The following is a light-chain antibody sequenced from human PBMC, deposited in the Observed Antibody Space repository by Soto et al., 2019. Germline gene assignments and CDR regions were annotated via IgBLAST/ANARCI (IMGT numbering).Light chain of an antibody. V-gene: IGLV2-23*02. CDR2: DVS. Sequence: QSALAQPASVSGSPGQSITISCTGTSSDIGGYNYVSWYQQYPGKAPKLMIYDVSNRPSGVSNRFSGSKSGNTASLTISGLQAEDEADYYCCSYAGSSTFYVFGTGTKVTV. CDR1: SSDIGGYNY. CDR3: CSYAGSSTFYV. J-gene: IGLJ1*01.